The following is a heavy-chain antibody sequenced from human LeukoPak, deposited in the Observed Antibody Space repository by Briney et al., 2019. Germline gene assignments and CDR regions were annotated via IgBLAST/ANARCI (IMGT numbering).Heavy chain of an antibody. CDR2: ISGSSSTI. J-gene: IGHJ4*02. D-gene: IGHD3-10*01. V-gene: IGHV3-48*02. Sequence: GGSLRLSCAASGFTFSSYSMNWVRQAPGKGLEWVSYISGSSSTIYYADSVKGRFTISRDNAKNSLYLQMNSLRDEDTAVYYCGRPLQRGSWTQRALDYWGQGTLVTVSS. CDR3: GRPLQRGSWTQRALDY. CDR1: GFTFSSYS.